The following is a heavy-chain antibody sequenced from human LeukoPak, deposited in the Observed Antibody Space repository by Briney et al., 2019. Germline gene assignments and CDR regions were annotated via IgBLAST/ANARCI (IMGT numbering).Heavy chain of an antibody. V-gene: IGHV4-39*01. CDR1: GGSISSSSYY. D-gene: IGHD6-13*01. CDR3: ARHSPDLHSSSWYYWFDP. CDR2: VYYSGST. J-gene: IGHJ5*02. Sequence: PSETLSLTCTVSGGSISSSSYYWGWIRQPPGKGLEWIGSVYYSGSTYYNPSLKSRVTISVDTSKNQFSLKLSSVTAADTAVYYCARHSPDLHSSSWYYWFDPWGQGTLVTVSS.